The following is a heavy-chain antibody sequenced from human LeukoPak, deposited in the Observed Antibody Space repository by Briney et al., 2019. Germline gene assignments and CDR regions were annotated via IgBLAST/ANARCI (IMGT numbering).Heavy chain of an antibody. CDR2: ISAYNGNT. J-gene: IGHJ5*02. V-gene: IGHV1-18*01. CDR3: ARDMVRGVRGVNWFDP. D-gene: IGHD3-10*01. Sequence: ASVKVSCKASGYTFTSYGISWVRQAPAQGLEWMGWISAYNGNTNYAQKLQGRVTMTRDTSISTAYMELSRLRSDDTAVYYCARDMVRGVRGVNWFDPWGQGTLVTVSS. CDR1: GYTFTSYG.